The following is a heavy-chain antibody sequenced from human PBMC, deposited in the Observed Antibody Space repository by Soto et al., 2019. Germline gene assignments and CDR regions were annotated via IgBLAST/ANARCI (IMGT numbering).Heavy chain of an antibody. CDR1: GLTFSSYA. Sequence: GGSLRLSCAASGLTFSSYAMSWVRQAPGKGLEWVSVISGSGSDTYYADSVKGRFTISRDNSRNTLYLQMSSLRAEDTAVYYCAKDLYGDYGSDYWGQGTLVTVSS. V-gene: IGHV3-23*01. J-gene: IGHJ4*02. CDR3: AKDLYGDYGSDY. CDR2: ISGSGSDT. D-gene: IGHD4-17*01.